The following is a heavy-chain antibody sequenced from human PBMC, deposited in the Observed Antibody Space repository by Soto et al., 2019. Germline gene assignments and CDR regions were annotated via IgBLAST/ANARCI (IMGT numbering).Heavy chain of an antibody. CDR2: ISYDGSNK. CDR1: GFTFSNYA. CDR3: GRCTSTSCHLGSDY. Sequence: QAGGSLRLSCAASGFTFSNYAMNWVRQAPGKGLEWVALISYDGSNKYCADSVKGRFTISRDSSKNTLYLQMNSLRAADTAVYYCGRCTSTSCHLGSDYWGQGTLVTVSS. D-gene: IGHD2-2*01. V-gene: IGHV3-30-3*02. J-gene: IGHJ4*02.